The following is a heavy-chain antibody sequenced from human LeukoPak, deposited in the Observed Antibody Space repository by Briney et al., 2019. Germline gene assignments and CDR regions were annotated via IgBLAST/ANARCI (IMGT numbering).Heavy chain of an antibody. J-gene: IGHJ5*02. V-gene: IGHV4-59*12. Sequence: PSETLSLTCTISGGSISSYYWSWIRQPPGKGLEWIGYIYYSGSTNYNPSLKSRVTISVDTSKNQFSLKLSSVTAADTAVYYCARVAPSAYYDFWSGYYNDNWFDPWGQGTLVTVSS. D-gene: IGHD3-3*01. CDR1: GGSISSYY. CDR2: IYYSGST. CDR3: ARVAPSAYYDFWSGYYNDNWFDP.